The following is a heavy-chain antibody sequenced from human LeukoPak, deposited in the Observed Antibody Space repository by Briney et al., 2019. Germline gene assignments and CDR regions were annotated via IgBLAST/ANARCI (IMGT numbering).Heavy chain of an antibody. J-gene: IGHJ6*03. CDR1: GGTFSSYA. CDR3: ARESYGSGRSYYMDV. V-gene: IGHV1-69*13. D-gene: IGHD3-10*01. Sequence: SAKVSCKASGGTFSSYAISWVRQAPGQGLEWMGGIIPIFGTANYAQKFQGRVTITADESTSTAYMELSSLRSEDTAVYYCARESYGSGRSYYMDVWGKGTTVTISS. CDR2: IIPIFGTA.